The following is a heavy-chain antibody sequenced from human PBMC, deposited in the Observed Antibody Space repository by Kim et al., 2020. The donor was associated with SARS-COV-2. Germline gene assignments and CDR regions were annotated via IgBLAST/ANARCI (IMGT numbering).Heavy chain of an antibody. V-gene: IGHV3-33*06. Sequence: GGSLRLSCAASGFSFSRYNMHWVRQGPGKGLEWVAIIWNDGSNQYYVDSVKGRFTISRDNSRNALFLQMDSLTADDTAVYYCVKDQGSGTWAFDYWGQGT. CDR3: VKDQGSGTWAFDY. CDR1: GFSFSRYN. J-gene: IGHJ4*02. D-gene: IGHD3-10*01. CDR2: IWNDGSNQ.